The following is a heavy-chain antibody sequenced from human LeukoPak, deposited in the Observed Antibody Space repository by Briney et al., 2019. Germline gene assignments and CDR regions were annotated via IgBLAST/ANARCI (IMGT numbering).Heavy chain of an antibody. V-gene: IGHV1-46*01. D-gene: IGHD1-1*01. Sequence: ASVQVSCKASGYTFTSYYMHWVRQATGQGLEWMGIINPIGGSTSYAQKFQGRVTMTRNTSTSTVYMELSSLRSEDTAVYYCARRVVTGGSYNWFDPWGQGTLVTVSS. CDR3: ARRVVTGGSYNWFDP. J-gene: IGHJ5*02. CDR2: INPIGGST. CDR1: GYTFTSYY.